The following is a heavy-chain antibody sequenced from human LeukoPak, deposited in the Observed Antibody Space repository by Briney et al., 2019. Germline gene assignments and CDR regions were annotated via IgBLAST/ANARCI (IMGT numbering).Heavy chain of an antibody. D-gene: IGHD3-10*01. CDR2: ISSSSSYI. Sequence: GGSLRLSCAASGFTFSSYSMNWVRQAPGKGLEWVSSISSSSSYIYYADSVKGRFTISSDNAKNSLYLQMNSLRAEDTAVYYCARVSLGFGDVWGQGTTVTVSS. J-gene: IGHJ6*02. V-gene: IGHV3-21*01. CDR1: GFTFSSYS. CDR3: ARVSLGFGDV.